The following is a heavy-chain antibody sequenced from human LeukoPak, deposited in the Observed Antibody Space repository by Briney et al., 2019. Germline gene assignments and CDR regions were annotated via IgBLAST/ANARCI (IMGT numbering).Heavy chain of an antibody. J-gene: IGHJ4*02. D-gene: IGHD6-19*01. CDR2: ISWNSGRS. CDR3: AKDIGYTSGQGMDY. CDR1: GFTFDDYA. Sequence: GRSLRPSCAASGFTFDDYAMHWVRQAPGKGLEWVSGISWNSGRSDYADSVKGRFTISRDNAKNSLFLQMNSLRSEDMALYYCAKDIGYTSGQGMDYWGQGTLVTVSS. V-gene: IGHV3-9*03.